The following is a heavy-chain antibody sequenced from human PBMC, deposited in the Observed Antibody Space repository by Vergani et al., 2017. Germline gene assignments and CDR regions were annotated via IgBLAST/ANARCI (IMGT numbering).Heavy chain of an antibody. Sequence: QVQLVQSGAEVKKPGASVKVSCKASGYTFTSYDINWVRQATGQGLEWMGWMNPNSGNTGYAQKFQGRVTITRNTSISTAYMELSSLRSEDTAVYYCARGGYCSGGSCYPGCYYYYGMDVWGQGTTVTVSS. J-gene: IGHJ6*02. D-gene: IGHD2-15*01. CDR2: MNPNSGNT. V-gene: IGHV1-8*03. CDR1: GYTFTSYD. CDR3: ARGGYCSGGSCYPGCYYYYGMDV.